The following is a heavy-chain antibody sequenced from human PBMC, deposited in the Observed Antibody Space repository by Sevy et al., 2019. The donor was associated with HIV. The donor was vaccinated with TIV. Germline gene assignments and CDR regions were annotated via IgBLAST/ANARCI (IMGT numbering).Heavy chain of an antibody. CDR2: IKQDGNEK. CDR1: GFTFSSYW. J-gene: IGHJ4*02. CDR3: ARNSRGAVAGTNY. D-gene: IGHD6-19*01. V-gene: IGHV3-7*01. Sequence: GGSLRLSCAASGFTFSSYWMSWVRQAPGKGLEWVANIKQDGNEKYYVDSVKGRFTISRDNAKNSLYLQMNSLRAEDTAVYYCARNSRGAVAGTNYWGQGTLVTVSS.